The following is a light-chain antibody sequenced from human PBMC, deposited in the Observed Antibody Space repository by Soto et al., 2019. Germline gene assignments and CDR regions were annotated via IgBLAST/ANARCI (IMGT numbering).Light chain of an antibody. CDR2: KAS. CDR1: QSISSW. Sequence: DIQMTQSPSTLSASVGDRVTITCRASQSISSWLAWYQQKPGKAPKRLIYKASSLESGVPSRFSGSGSGTDFTLPISSLQPDDFATYYCQQSFTFGPGTKVYIK. J-gene: IGKJ3*01. V-gene: IGKV1-5*03. CDR3: QQSFT.